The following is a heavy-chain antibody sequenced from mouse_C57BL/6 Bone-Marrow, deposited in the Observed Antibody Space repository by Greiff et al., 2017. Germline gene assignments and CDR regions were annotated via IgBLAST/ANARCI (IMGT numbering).Heavy chain of an antibody. Sequence: VQLKESGGGLVKPGGSLKLSCAASGFTFSSYAMSWVRQTPEKRLEWVATISDGGSYTYYPDNVKGRFTISRDNAKNNLYLQMSHLKSEDTAMYYCARDHDYDVTWFAYWGQGTLVTVSA. CDR2: ISDGGSYT. J-gene: IGHJ3*01. CDR3: ARDHDYDVTWFAY. V-gene: IGHV5-4*01. D-gene: IGHD2-4*01. CDR1: GFTFSSYA.